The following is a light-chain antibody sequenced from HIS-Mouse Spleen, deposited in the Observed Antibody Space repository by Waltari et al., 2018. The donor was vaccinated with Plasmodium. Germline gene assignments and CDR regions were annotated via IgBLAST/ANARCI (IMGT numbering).Light chain of an antibody. V-gene: IGLV3-1*01. CDR2: QDS. CDR3: QAWDSSTVV. CDR1: KLRYKY. Sequence: SYELTQPPSVSVSPGQTASITCSGDKLRYKYACWYQQKPGPSPVLVIYQDSKRPSGIPERFSGSNSGNTATLTISGTQAMDEADYYCQAWDSSTVVFGGGTKLTVL. J-gene: IGLJ2*01.